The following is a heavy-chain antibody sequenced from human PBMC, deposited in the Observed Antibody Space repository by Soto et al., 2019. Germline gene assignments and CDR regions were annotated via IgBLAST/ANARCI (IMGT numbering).Heavy chain of an antibody. Sequence: QVQLVQSGAEVKKPGSSVKVSCKASGGTFSSYTISWVRQAPGQGLEWMGRIIPILGIANYAQKFQGRVTITEDKSTITAYMELSSLRSEDTGVYYCARAWDYYGSWSYFAFDYWGQGTLVTVSS. D-gene: IGHD3-10*01. CDR1: GGTFSSYT. CDR3: ARAWDYYGSWSYFAFDY. CDR2: IIPILGIA. V-gene: IGHV1-69*02. J-gene: IGHJ4*02.